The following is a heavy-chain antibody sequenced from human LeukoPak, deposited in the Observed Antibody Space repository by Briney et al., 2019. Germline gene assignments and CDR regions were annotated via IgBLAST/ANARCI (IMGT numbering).Heavy chain of an antibody. CDR1: GASISPYY. CDR3: AGGTKTGNTGYDWNY. D-gene: IGHD5-12*01. V-gene: IGHV4-59*01. Sequence: SETLSLTCTVSGASISPYYWSWIRQPPGRGLEWIGYIYDSGSTKYNPSLKSRVTISVDTSTSQFSLKLSSVTAADTAMYYCAGGTKTGNTGYDWNYWGQGSLVTVSS. J-gene: IGHJ4*02. CDR2: IYDSGST.